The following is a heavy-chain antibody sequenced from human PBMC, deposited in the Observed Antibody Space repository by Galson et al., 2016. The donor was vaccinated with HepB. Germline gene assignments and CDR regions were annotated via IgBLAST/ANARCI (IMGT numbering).Heavy chain of an antibody. D-gene: IGHD3-22*01. J-gene: IGHJ3*02. CDR3: ARDDGWYYYDSSGYYYGAFDM. CDR2: ISITSTTK. Sequence: SLRLSCAGSGFTLSRHSMNWVRQAPGKGLEWISYISITSTTKYYADSVKGRFTISRDNAKNSLYLQMNSLRDEDTAVYYCARDDGWYYYDSSGYYYGAFDMWGHGTMVAVSS. V-gene: IGHV3-48*02. CDR1: GFTLSRHS.